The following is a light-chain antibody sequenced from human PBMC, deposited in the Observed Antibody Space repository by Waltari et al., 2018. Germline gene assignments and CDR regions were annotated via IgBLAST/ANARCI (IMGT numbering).Light chain of an antibody. Sequence: QSVLPQPPSASETPGQRVAISCSGRRSNIGSTTVNWYQQLPGTAPTLLIYGNNQRPSGVPDRFSGSKSGTSASLAISGLQSEDEADYFCSAWDDSLNVWVFGGGAKLTVL. CDR3: SAWDDSLNVWV. CDR1: RSNIGSTT. CDR2: GNN. V-gene: IGLV1-44*01. J-gene: IGLJ3*02.